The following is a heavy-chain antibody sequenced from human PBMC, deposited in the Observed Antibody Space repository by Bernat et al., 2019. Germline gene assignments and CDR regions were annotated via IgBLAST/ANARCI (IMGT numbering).Heavy chain of an antibody. CDR3: AKDHGGKTGAFDY. D-gene: IGHD1-1*01. J-gene: IGHJ4*02. Sequence: VQLVESGGGLVQPGGSLRLSCGASGFTLSDYWMTWVRQAPGKGLEWVAVISYDGSNKYYADSVKGRFTISRDNSKNTLYLQMNSLRAEDTAVYYCAKDHGGKTGAFDYWGQGTLVTVSS. V-gene: IGHV3-30*18. CDR1: GFTLSDYW. CDR2: ISYDGSNK.